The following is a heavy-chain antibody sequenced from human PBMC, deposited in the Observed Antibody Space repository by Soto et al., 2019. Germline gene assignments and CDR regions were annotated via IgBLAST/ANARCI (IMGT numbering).Heavy chain of an antibody. CDR2: IYYNGNT. CDR1: DGSSSSSSYY. Sequence: LSLTCTVSDGSSSSSSYYWGWIRQPPGKGLEWIGSIYYNGNTYYNPSLKSRVTISVETSKSQFSLKLRSVTAADTAVYYCARTLSKPRFYFYYGMDVWGRGTTVTVSS. J-gene: IGHJ6*02. D-gene: IGHD3-16*01. CDR3: ARTLSKPRFYFYYGMDV. V-gene: IGHV4-39*01.